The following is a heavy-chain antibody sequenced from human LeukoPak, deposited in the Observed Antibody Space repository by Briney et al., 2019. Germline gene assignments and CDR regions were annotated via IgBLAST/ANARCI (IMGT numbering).Heavy chain of an antibody. CDR1: GFTFSSYG. CDR2: ISYDGRNK. D-gene: IGHD3-16*01. J-gene: IGHJ5*02. V-gene: IGHV3-30*18. Sequence: GGSLRLSCAASGFTFSSYGMHWVRQAPGKGLEWVAVISYDGRNKYYVDSVKGRFTISRDNPKNTLYLQMNSLRAEDTAVYYCAKDGGSGDQKWFDPWGQGTLVTVSS. CDR3: AKDGGSGDQKWFDP.